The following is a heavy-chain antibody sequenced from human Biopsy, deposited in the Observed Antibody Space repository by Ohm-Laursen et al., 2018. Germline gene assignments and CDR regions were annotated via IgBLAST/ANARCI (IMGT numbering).Heavy chain of an antibody. V-gene: IGHV4-59*01. Sequence: TLSLTCTVSGGSISSDYWSWIRQTPGKGLEWIGYIYYSGSTNYNPSLKSRVTISVDTSKNQFSLRLNSVTAADTAVYYCARATNSTGWPYYYFYGMDVWGRGTLVTVSS. CDR3: ARATNSTGWPYYYFYGMDV. CDR1: GGSISSDY. J-gene: IGHJ6*02. D-gene: IGHD2/OR15-2a*01. CDR2: IYYSGST.